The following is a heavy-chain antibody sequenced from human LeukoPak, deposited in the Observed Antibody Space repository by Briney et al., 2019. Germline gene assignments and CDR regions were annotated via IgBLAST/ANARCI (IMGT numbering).Heavy chain of an antibody. D-gene: IGHD3-9*01. J-gene: IGHJ6*03. CDR2: IKSKTDGGTT. CDR1: GFTFSNAW. V-gene: IGHV3-15*01. CDR3: TTVKRPGYDILTGHPGPYIDYYYYYMDV. Sequence: GGSLRLSCAASGFTFSNAWMSWVRQAPGKGLEWVGRIKSKTDGGTTDYAAPVKGRFTISRDDSKNTLYLQMNSLKTEDTAVYYCTTVKRPGYDILTGHPGPYIDYYYYYMDVWGKGTTVTISS.